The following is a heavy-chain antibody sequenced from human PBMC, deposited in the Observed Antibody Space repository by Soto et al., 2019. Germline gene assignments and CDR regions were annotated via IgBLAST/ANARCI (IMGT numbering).Heavy chain of an antibody. CDR1: GFSLSNARMG. V-gene: IGHV2-26*01. Sequence: QVTLKESGPVLVKPTETLTLTCTVSGFSLSNARMGVSWIRQPPGKALEWLAHIFSNDEKSYSTSLKSRLTISKDTSKSQVVLTMTNMDPVDTATYYCARQRIYYDSSGYYLDAFDIWGQGTMVTVSS. J-gene: IGHJ3*02. CDR2: IFSNDEK. CDR3: ARQRIYYDSSGYYLDAFDI. D-gene: IGHD3-22*01.